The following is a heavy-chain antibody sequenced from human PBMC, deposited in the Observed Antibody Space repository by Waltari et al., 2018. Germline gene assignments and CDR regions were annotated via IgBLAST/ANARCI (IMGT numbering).Heavy chain of an antibody. V-gene: IGHV1-18*01. D-gene: IGHD1-1*01. CDR2: INTYNGVV. CDR3: AIEMSTIGDAFDI. J-gene: IGHJ3*02. Sequence: QAQLVQSGVDVKEPGASVKVSCKGIGYSFSSFGVNWVRQAPGQGLEWMAWINTYNGVVKFAEKFRGRVTLTTDTSTTTAYMEFGRLKSDDTAIYYCAIEMSTIGDAFDIWGQGTTVIVSS. CDR1: GYSFSSFG.